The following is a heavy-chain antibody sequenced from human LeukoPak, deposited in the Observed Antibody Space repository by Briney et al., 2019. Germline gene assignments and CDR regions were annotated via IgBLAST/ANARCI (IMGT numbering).Heavy chain of an antibody. CDR2: INWNGGST. CDR3: ARALTSTGDY. D-gene: IGHD1-14*01. V-gene: IGHV3-20*04. J-gene: IGHJ4*02. Sequence: GGSLRLSCAASVFTFDDYGMSWVRQAPGKGRECVSCINWNGGSTGYADSVKGRFTISRDNAKNSLYLQMNSLRAEDTAVYYCARALTSTGDYWGQGTLVTVSS. CDR1: VFTFDDYG.